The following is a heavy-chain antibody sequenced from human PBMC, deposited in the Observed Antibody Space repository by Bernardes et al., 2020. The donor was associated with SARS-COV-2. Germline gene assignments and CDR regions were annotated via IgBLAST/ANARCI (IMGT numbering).Heavy chain of an antibody. J-gene: IGHJ4*02. CDR3: SKFLAGSSPHRTGATTYFDY. Sequence: GGSLRLSCAASGFTFSSYAMSWVRQAPGKGLEWVSSISGSVGPTFYADSVKGRFTISRDNSKNTLYLQMNSLRAEYTAVYYCSKFLAGSSPHRTGATTYFDYWGQGTLVTVSS. V-gene: IGHV3-23*01. CDR2: ISGSVGPT. CDR1: GFTFSSYA. D-gene: IGHD1-26*01.